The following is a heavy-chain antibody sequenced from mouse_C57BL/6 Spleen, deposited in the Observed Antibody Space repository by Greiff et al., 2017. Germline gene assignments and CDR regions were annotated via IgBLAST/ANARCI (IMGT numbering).Heavy chain of an antibody. V-gene: IGHV1-85*01. D-gene: IGHD3-2*02. J-gene: IGHJ3*01. Sequence: VKLVESGPELVKPGASVKLSCKASGYTFTSYDINWVKQRPGQGLEWIGWIYPRDGSTKYSEKFKGKATLTVDTSSSTAYMELHSLTSEDSAVYFCARSGSSGLLAYWGQGTLVTVSA. CDR1: GYTFTSYD. CDR2: IYPRDGST. CDR3: ARSGSSGLLAY.